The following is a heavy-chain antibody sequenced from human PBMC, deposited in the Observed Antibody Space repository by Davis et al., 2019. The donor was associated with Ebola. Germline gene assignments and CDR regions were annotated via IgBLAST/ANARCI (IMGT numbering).Heavy chain of an antibody. J-gene: IGHJ6*02. V-gene: IGHV3-11*01. Sequence: GESLKISCAASGFALSDYYMTWIRQAPGKGLEWISHISSSGSRIYYADSVKGRFTISRDNAKNSLYLQMNSLRAEDTAVYYCARDPSWGRDVWGQGTTVTVSS. CDR1: GFALSDYY. CDR2: ISSSGSRI. CDR3: ARDPSWGRDV.